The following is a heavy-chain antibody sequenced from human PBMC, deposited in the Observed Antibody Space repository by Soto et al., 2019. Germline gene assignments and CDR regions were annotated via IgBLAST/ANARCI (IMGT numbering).Heavy chain of an antibody. J-gene: IGHJ4*02. CDR2: IYWDDDK. V-gene: IGHV2-5*02. Sequence: QITLKESGPTLVKPTQTLTLTCTFSGFSLSTSGVGVGWIRQPPGKALEWLTFIYWDDDKRNSPFLKSRLTITKDTSKNQVVLTITNMAPVDTATYYCAHLVVAVITSYFDSWGQGTLVTVSS. D-gene: IGHD2-15*01. CDR3: AHLVVAVITSYFDS. CDR1: GFSLSTSGVG.